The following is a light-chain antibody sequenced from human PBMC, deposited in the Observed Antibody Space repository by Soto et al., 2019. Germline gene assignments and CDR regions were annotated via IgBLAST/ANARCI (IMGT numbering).Light chain of an antibody. Sequence: QSALPQPASVSGSPGQSITISCTGTSSDIGTYNYVSWYQQHPGKVPKLMIYEVSNRPSGVSNRFSGSKSGNTASLAISGLQAEDEADYSCSSYTTSSTQVFGGGTKLTVL. CDR3: SSYTTSSTQV. CDR2: EVS. V-gene: IGLV2-14*01. CDR1: SSDIGTYNY. J-gene: IGLJ3*02.